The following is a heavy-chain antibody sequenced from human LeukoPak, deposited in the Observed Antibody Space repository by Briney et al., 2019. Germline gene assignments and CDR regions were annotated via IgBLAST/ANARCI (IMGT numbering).Heavy chain of an antibody. D-gene: IGHD3-3*01. CDR1: GFTFSSYW. V-gene: IGHV3-7*01. CDR2: IKQDGREK. Sequence: GGSLRLSCAASGFTFSSYWMSWVRQAPGKGLEWVANIKQDGREKYYVDSVKGRFTISRDNAKNSLYLQMNSLRAEDTAVYYCAREGPESPKDHITIFGVAYNWFDPWGQGTLVTVSS. J-gene: IGHJ5*02. CDR3: AREGPESPKDHITIFGVAYNWFDP.